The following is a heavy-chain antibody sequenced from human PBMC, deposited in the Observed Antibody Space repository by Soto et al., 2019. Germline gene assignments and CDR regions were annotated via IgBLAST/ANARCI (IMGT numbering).Heavy chain of an antibody. CDR1: GGSISSYY. CDR3: ARAPRRNYGYPSYFDY. Sequence: SETLYLTCTVSGGSISSYYWSWIRQPPGKGLEWIGYIYYSGSTNYNPSLKSRVTISVDTSKNQFSLKLSSVTAADTAVYYCARAPRRNYGYPSYFDYWGQGTLVTFSS. J-gene: IGHJ4*02. V-gene: IGHV4-59*01. D-gene: IGHD3-10*01. CDR2: IYYSGST.